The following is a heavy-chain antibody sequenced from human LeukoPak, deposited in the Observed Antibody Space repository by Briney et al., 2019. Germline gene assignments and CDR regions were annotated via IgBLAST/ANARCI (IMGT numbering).Heavy chain of an antibody. D-gene: IGHD2-15*01. CDR1: GYTLTELS. Sequence: ASVKVSCKVSGYTLTELSMHWVRQAPGKGLEWMGGFDPEDGETIYAQKFQGRVTMTEDTSTDTAYVELSRLRSEDTGVYYCAREPPGVVVAPNFDYWGQGTLVTVSS. J-gene: IGHJ4*02. CDR2: FDPEDGET. V-gene: IGHV1-24*01. CDR3: AREPPGVVVAPNFDY.